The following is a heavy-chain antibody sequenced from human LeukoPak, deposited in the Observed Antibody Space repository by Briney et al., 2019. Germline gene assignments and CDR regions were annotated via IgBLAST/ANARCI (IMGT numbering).Heavy chain of an antibody. CDR2: MNPNSGYT. D-gene: IGHD2-15*01. Sequence: ASVKVSCKASGYTFTNYDVNWVRQATGQGLEWMGWMNPNSGYTGHAQKFQGRVTMTRNTSISTAYMELSSLRSEDTAVYSCARKGSGGSFSWFDPWGQGTLVTVSS. J-gene: IGHJ5*02. CDR1: GYTFTNYD. V-gene: IGHV1-8*01. CDR3: ARKGSGGSFSWFDP.